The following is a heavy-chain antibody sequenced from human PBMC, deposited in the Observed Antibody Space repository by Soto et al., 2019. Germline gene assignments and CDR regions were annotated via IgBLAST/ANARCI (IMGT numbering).Heavy chain of an antibody. CDR3: VRSGHSFGGVM. CDR2: INDGGRT. CDR1: GGSFSGYY. V-gene: IGHV4-34*01. Sequence: SETLSLTCAVYGGSFSGYYWSWIRQSPGRGLEWIGEINDGGRTNQNPSLKSRVTTSVDTSKNQFSLKLKSVTAADTAVYYCVRSGHSFGGVMWGQGTLVTVSS. D-gene: IGHD3-16*01. J-gene: IGHJ4*02.